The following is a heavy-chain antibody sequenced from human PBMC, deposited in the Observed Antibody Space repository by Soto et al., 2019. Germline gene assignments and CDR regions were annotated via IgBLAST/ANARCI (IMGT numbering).Heavy chain of an antibody. CDR3: AKDLRDIVVVPAAISPSFDY. CDR2: ISGSGGST. Sequence: GGSLRLSCAASGFTFSSYAMSWVRQAPGKGLEWVSAISGSGGSTYYADSVKGRFTISRDNSKNTLYLQMNSLRAEDTAVYYCAKDLRDIVVVPAAISPSFDYWGQGTLVTVSS. CDR1: GFTFSSYA. V-gene: IGHV3-23*01. D-gene: IGHD2-2*01. J-gene: IGHJ4*02.